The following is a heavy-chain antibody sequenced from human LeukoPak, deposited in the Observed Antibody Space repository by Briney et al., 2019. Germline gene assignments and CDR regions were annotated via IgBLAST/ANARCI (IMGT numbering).Heavy chain of an antibody. D-gene: IGHD3-10*01. Sequence: GGSLRLSCAASGFTFRSYGMHWVRQAPGKGLEWVGRIKSKTDGGTTDYAAPVKDRFTISRDDSKNTLYLQMNSLKTEDTAVYYCTTGGSRFDCWGQGNLVTVSS. J-gene: IGHJ4*02. CDR2: IKSKTDGGTT. V-gene: IGHV3-15*01. CDR1: GFTFRSYG. CDR3: TTGGSRFDC.